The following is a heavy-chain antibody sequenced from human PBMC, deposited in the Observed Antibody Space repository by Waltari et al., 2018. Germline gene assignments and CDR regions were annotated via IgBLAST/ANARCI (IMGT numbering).Heavy chain of an antibody. D-gene: IGHD3-16*01. V-gene: IGHV3-48*01. CDR2: IRGNSVYI. J-gene: IGHJ4*02. Sequence: EVQLVESGDGLVQPGGSLRLSCVASGYTFSDHTIIWVRQAPGKGLEWISYIRGNSVYIYYADSVKGRFIVSRDNAQNTAFLQMNTLRAEDTAVNYCAREFGTIARFDYWGQGTLVAVSS. CDR3: AREFGTIARFDY. CDR1: GYTFSDHT.